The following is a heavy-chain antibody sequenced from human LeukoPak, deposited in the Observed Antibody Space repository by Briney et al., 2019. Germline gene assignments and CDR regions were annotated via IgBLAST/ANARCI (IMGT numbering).Heavy chain of an antibody. CDR3: TTKPLRYFDWGDYFDY. Sequence: GGSLRLSCAAPGFTFSSYEMNWVRQAPGKGLQWVSYISSSSSTIYDADSVKGRFTIPRDNAKNSLYLQMNSLKTEDTAVYYCTTKPLRYFDWGDYFDYWGQGTLVTVSS. V-gene: IGHV3-48*03. CDR2: ISSSSSTI. D-gene: IGHD3-9*01. J-gene: IGHJ4*02. CDR1: GFTFSSYE.